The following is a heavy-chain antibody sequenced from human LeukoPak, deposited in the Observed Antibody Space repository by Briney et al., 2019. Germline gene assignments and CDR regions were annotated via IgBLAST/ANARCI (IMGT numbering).Heavy chain of an antibody. J-gene: IGHJ4*02. V-gene: IGHV4-4*09. CDR1: GGSISSYY. D-gene: IGHD2/OR15-2a*01. Sequence: ETLSLTCTVSGGSISSYYWSWIRQPPGKGLEWIGYIYTSGSTIYNPSLKSRVTISVDTSKNQFSLKLSSVTAADTAVYYCARENDYIDYWGQGTLVTVSS. CDR3: ARENDYIDY. CDR2: IYTSGST.